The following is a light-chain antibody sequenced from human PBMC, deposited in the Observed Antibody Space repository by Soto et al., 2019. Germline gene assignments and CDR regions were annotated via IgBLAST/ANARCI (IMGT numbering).Light chain of an antibody. CDR3: CSYAGSSTYV. CDR1: NNDVGSYNF. J-gene: IGLJ1*01. V-gene: IGLV2-23*01. Sequence: QSVLTQPASVSGSPGQSITISCTGTNNDVGSYNFVSWYQQHPGKAPKLMIYEASKRPSGFSNRFSGSKSGNTASLTISGLQPEDEADYYCCSYAGSSTYVFGAGTKVTVL. CDR2: EAS.